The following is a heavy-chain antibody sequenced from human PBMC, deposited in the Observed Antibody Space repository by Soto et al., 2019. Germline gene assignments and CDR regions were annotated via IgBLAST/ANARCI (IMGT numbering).Heavy chain of an antibody. Sequence: PGGSLRLSCAASGFTFTTYTMNWVRQAPGKGLEWVSTISGGGTGTHYADSVKGRFTISRDNSKNTLNLQMNTLRAEDTAVYYCAKGSCTNGVCHFDYWGQGTLVTVSS. V-gene: IGHV3-23*01. J-gene: IGHJ4*02. CDR1: GFTFTTYT. CDR3: AKGSCTNGVCHFDY. CDR2: ISGGGTGT. D-gene: IGHD2-8*01.